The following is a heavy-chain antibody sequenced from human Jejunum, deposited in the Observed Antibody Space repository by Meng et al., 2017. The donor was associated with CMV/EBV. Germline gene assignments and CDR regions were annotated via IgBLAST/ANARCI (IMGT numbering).Heavy chain of an antibody. CDR3: AREKSSCTSSTCYGVDS. CDR1: DGSTSSYY. CDR2: IHTSGTT. D-gene: IGHD2-2*01. Sequence: QVQLQESGPGLVKPSETLSLTCTVSDGSTSSYYWSWIRQSAGKGLEWIGRIHTSGTTNYNPSLKSRVTLSLDTSKDQFSLKLTSVTAADTAVYYCAREKSSCTSSTCYGVDSWGQGTLVTVSS. J-gene: IGHJ4*02. V-gene: IGHV4-4*07.